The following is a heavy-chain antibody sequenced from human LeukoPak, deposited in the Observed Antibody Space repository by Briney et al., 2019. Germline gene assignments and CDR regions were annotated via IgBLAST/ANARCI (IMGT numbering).Heavy chain of an antibody. V-gene: IGHV3-53*01. CDR2: IYSGGNT. D-gene: IGHD3-22*01. Sequence: PGGSLRLSCAASGFTVSSNHMSWVRQAPGKGLEWVSVIYSGGNTYYADSVKGRFTISRDNSKNTLWLQMNSLRADDTAVYYCAKVLGHDSNGNYWYGMDVWGQGTTVTVSS. CDR3: AKVLGHDSNGNYWYGMDV. CDR1: GFTVSSNH. J-gene: IGHJ6*02.